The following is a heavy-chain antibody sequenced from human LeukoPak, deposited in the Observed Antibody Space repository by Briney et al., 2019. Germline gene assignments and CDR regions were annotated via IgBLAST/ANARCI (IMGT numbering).Heavy chain of an antibody. Sequence: SETLSLTCAVYGGSFSGYYWSWIRQPPGKGLEWIGEINHSGSTNYNPSLKSRVTISVDTSKNQFSLKLSSVTAADTAVYYCARGLGFDYWGQGTLVTVSS. V-gene: IGHV4-34*01. J-gene: IGHJ4*02. CDR1: GGSFSGYY. CDR2: INHSGST. CDR3: ARGLGFDY.